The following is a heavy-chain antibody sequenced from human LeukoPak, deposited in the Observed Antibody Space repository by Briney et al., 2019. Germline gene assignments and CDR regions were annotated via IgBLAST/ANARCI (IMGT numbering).Heavy chain of an antibody. V-gene: IGHV4-59*01. J-gene: IGHJ4*02. D-gene: IGHD6-13*01. CDR1: GASISSYY. CDR3: ARAGAYRSSWYGFDY. Sequence: SETLSLTCTVSGASISSYYWSWIRQPPGKGLEWIGFFYYSGSTNYNPPLKSQVTISVDTSKSQFSLKLNSVTAADTAVYYCARAGAYRSSWYGFDYWGQGTLVTVSS. CDR2: FYYSGST.